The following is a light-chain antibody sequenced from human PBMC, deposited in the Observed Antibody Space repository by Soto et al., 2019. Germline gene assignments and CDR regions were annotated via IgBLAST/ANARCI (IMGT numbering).Light chain of an antibody. V-gene: IGKV1-12*01. Sequence: DIQMTQSPSSVSASVGDIVTITCRASHGISSWLAWYQQTPGKAPNLLIYAAASLQSGVPSRFSGSGHGTDFTLTSSSLQPEDVATYYCQQADTFPLTFGGGTKVEIK. J-gene: IGKJ4*01. CDR1: HGISSW. CDR3: QQADTFPLT. CDR2: AAA.